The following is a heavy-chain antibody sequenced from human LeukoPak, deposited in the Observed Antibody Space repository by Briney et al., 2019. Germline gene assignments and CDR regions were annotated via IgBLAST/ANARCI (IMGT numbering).Heavy chain of an antibody. D-gene: IGHD1-1*01. J-gene: IGHJ4*02. CDR2: IGYTGDT. V-gene: IGHV4-31*03. Sequence: SQTLSLTCTVSGGCISSGAYYWSWVRQLPEKGLDWIGYIGYTGDTYYNPSLRSRVTISIDTSKTQFSLRLSSLTAADTAVYYCARVAAATTNPRFDFWGQGTLVTVSP. CDR1: GGCISSGAYY. CDR3: ARVAAATTNPRFDF.